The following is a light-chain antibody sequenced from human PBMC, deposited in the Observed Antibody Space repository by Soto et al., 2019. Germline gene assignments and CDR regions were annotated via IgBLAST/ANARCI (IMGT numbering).Light chain of an antibody. CDR1: SSNIGSNP. CDR3: SAWDDSLFGWV. Sequence: QSVLTQPPSASATPGQRVTISCSGGSSNIGSNPVNWYQQLPGTAPKLLIYSNNQRPSGVPDRFSGSKSGTSASLAIRGLQSEDEADYYCSAWDDSLFGWVFGGGTKVTVL. CDR2: SNN. V-gene: IGLV1-44*01. J-gene: IGLJ3*02.